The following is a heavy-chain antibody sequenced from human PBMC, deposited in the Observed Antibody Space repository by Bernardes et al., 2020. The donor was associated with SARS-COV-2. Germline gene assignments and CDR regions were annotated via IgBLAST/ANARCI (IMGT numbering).Heavy chain of an antibody. V-gene: IGHV4-59*03. D-gene: IGHD3-3*01. CDR2: LYNTYTGNT. CDR1: GGSITDYY. Sequence: SETLSLTCAVSGGSITDYYLSWVRQTPGKGLEWIGYLYNTYTGNTNYNPSLRSRVTISLDASKTQFSLQMTALTPADTGVYYCARAGLGYIFGPDTFAYWGQGTPVTVSP. J-gene: IGHJ4*02. CDR3: ARAGLGYIFGPDTFAY.